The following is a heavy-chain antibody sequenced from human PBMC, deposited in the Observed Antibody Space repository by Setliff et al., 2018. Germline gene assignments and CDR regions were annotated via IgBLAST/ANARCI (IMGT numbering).Heavy chain of an antibody. CDR3: ARENGYCSGGACYFMFDY. CDR1: DGSSSSHY. Sequence: SETLSLPCTVSDGSSSSHYWSWIRQPPGKGLEWIGYIHFSGTTNYNPSLKSRVTLSLDTSKNQFSLELSSVTAADTAMYYCARENGYCSGGACYFMFDYWGQGTLVTVSS. CDR2: IHFSGTT. J-gene: IGHJ4*02. D-gene: IGHD2-15*01. V-gene: IGHV4-59*11.